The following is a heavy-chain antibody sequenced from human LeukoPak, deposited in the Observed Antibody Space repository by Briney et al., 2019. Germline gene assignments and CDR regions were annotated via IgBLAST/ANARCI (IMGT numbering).Heavy chain of an antibody. V-gene: IGHV3-23*01. D-gene: IGHD2-21*02. CDR3: AKAHDNCGGDCSPLDYNDY. CDR1: GFTFSSYA. Sequence: GESLRLSCAAFGFTFSSYAMTWVRQAPGKGLEWVSAMNGRGLTTYYADSVKGRFTISSDNSKNTLYLHMNSLRAEDTAVYYCAKAHDNCGGDCSPLDYNDYWGQGILVAVSS. J-gene: IGHJ4*02. CDR2: MNGRGLTT.